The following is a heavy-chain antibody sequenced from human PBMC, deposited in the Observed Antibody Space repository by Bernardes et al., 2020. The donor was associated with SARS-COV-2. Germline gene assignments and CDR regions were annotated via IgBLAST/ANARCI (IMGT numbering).Heavy chain of an antibody. CDR1: VGSLISYY. D-gene: IGHD3-10*01. J-gene: IGHJ4*02. Sequence: SETLSLTCAVHVGSLISYYWRWLRQPPGTGLEWIGQINHSGVTNYNPTLKSRVSISVDTSKNQFSLRLTYVTAADTAIYYCARGAKVLEYWGQGTLVSVSS. CDR2: INHSGVT. CDR3: ARGAKVLEY. V-gene: IGHV4-34*01.